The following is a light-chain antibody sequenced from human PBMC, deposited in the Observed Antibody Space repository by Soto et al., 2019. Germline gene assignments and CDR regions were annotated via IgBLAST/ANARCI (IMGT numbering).Light chain of an antibody. CDR3: ASFTLYNSLI. Sequence: QSALTQPASVSGSPGQSITISCTGTSGDIGGYNYVSWYQQHPGKAPKLLISEVSNRPSGVSHRFSGSKSANTASLTISGLQAEDEAVYYCASFTLYNSLIFGGGTKVTVL. J-gene: IGLJ2*01. CDR2: EVS. V-gene: IGLV2-14*01. CDR1: SGDIGGYNY.